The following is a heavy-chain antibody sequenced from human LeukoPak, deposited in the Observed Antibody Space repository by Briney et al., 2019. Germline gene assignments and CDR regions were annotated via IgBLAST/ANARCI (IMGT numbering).Heavy chain of an antibody. CDR3: ARDGRGRVALDF. Sequence: ASVKVSCKTSGYPFTGKYMHWVRQAPGQGLEWMGWINPNSGGTNYAQKFRGRVTMTRDTSISTAYMELSRLTSDDTAIYYCARDGRGRVALDFWGQGTLVTVSS. CDR1: GYPFTGKY. V-gene: IGHV1-2*02. D-gene: IGHD3-16*01. J-gene: IGHJ4*02. CDR2: INPNSGGT.